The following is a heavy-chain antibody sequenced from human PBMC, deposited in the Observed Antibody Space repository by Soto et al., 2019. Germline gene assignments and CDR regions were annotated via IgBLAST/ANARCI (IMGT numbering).Heavy chain of an antibody. J-gene: IGHJ6*02. D-gene: IGHD3-22*01. CDR3: ARGYCYDSSGYEAVNYYYYGMDV. CDR1: GYSFTSYW. V-gene: IGHV5-10-1*01. Sequence: GESLKISCKGSGYSFTSYWISWVRQMPGKGLECMGRIDPSDSYTNYSPSFQGHVTISADKSISTAYLQWSSLKASDTAMYYCARGYCYDSSGYEAVNYYYYGMDVWGQGTTVTVSS. CDR2: IDPSDSYT.